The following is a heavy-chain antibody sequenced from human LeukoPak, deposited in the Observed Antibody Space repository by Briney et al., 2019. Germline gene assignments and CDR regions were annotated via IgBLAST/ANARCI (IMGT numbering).Heavy chain of an antibody. CDR3: ARHKSLGSGGDFDY. J-gene: IGHJ4*02. CDR2: IYTSGST. Sequence: SQTLSLTCTVSGGSISSGSYYWSWIRQPAGKGLEWIGRIYTSGSTNYNPSLKSRVTISVDTSKNQFSLKLSSVTAADTAVYYCARHKSLGSGGDFDYWGQGTLVTVSS. V-gene: IGHV4-61*02. D-gene: IGHD3-10*01. CDR1: GGSISSGSYY.